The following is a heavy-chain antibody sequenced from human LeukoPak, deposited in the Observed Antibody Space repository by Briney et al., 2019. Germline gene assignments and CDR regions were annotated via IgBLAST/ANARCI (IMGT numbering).Heavy chain of an antibody. CDR1: GGSISSYY. CDR3: ARDLGSWLEREDYDYYGMDV. J-gene: IGHJ6*02. D-gene: IGHD6-19*01. Sequence: SGTLSLTCTVSGGSISSYYWSWIRQPPGKGLEWIGYIYYSGSTNYNPSLKSRVTISVDTSKNQFSLKLSSVTAADTAVYYCARDLGSWLEREDYDYYGMDVWGQGTTVTVSS. CDR2: IYYSGST. V-gene: IGHV4-59*01.